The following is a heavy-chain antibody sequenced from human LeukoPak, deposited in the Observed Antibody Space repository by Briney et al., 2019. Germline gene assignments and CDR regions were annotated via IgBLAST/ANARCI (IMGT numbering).Heavy chain of an antibody. D-gene: IGHD5-18*01. CDR3: ARTHLTYSYGPFGY. CDR1: GFTFSSYA. Sequence: GRSLRLSCAASGFTFSSYAMHWVRQAPGKGLEWVAVISYGGSNKYYADSVKGRFTISRDNSKNTLYLQMNSLRAEDTAVYYCARTHLTYSYGPFGYWGQGTLVTVSS. CDR2: ISYGGSNK. J-gene: IGHJ4*02. V-gene: IGHV3-30-3*01.